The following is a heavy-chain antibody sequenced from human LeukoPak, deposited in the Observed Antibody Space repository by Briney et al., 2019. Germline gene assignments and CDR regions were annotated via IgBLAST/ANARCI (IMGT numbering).Heavy chain of an antibody. V-gene: IGHV4-34*01. Sequence: SETLSLTCAVYGGSFSGYYWSWIRRPPGKGLEWIGEINHSGSTNYNPSLKSRVTISVDTSKNQFSLKLSSVTAADTAVYYCARARVVPAAMYYWGQGTLVTVSS. D-gene: IGHD2-2*01. CDR1: GGSFSGYY. CDR3: ARARVVPAAMYY. J-gene: IGHJ4*02. CDR2: INHSGST.